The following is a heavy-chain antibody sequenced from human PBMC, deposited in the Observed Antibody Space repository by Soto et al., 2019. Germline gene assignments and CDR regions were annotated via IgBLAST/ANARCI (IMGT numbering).Heavy chain of an antibody. D-gene: IGHD1-26*01. CDR3: ARHYPGRRVGAPYYFDY. V-gene: IGHV4-39*01. J-gene: IGHJ4*02. Sequence: QLQLQESGPGLVKPSETLSLTCTVSGGSISSSSYYWGWIRQPPGKGLEWIGSIYYSGSTYYNPSLKSRVTISVDTSKNQFSLKLSSVTAADTAVYYCARHYPGRRVGAPYYFDYWGQGTLVTVSS. CDR1: GGSISSSSYY. CDR2: IYYSGST.